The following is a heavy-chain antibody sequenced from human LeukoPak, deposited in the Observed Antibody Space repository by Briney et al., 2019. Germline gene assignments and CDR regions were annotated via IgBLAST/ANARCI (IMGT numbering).Heavy chain of an antibody. J-gene: IGHJ3*02. CDR3: ARRRDSSGYYYVDAFDI. CDR1: AYSFTSYW. D-gene: IGHD3-22*01. CDR2: IYPGDSDT. V-gene: IGHV5-51*01. Sequence: GESLKISCKGSAYSFTSYWICWVRQMPGKGLEWMGIIYPGDSDTRYSPYFQGQVTVSTDKSIGTSYLQWSSLQASDTAMYYCARRRDSSGYYYVDAFDIWGQGTMVTVSS.